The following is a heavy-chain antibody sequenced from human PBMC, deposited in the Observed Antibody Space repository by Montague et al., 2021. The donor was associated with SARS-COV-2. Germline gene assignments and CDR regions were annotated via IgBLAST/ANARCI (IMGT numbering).Heavy chain of an antibody. Sequence: SLRLSCAASGFTFDDYAMHWVRLAPGKGLEWVSGISWKSGSIAYADSVKGRFTISRDNAKNSLYLQMNSLRAEDTALYYCAKVMREDYYDSSGSPDAFDIWGQGTMVTVSS. D-gene: IGHD3-22*01. CDR3: AKVMREDYYDSSGSPDAFDI. CDR2: ISWKSGSI. J-gene: IGHJ3*02. CDR1: GFTFDDYA. V-gene: IGHV3-9*01.